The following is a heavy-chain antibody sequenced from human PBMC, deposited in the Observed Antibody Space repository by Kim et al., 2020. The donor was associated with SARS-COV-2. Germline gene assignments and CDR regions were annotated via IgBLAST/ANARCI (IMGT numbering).Heavy chain of an antibody. J-gene: IGHJ4*02. D-gene: IGHD2-2*01. Sequence: TPSLKSRVTISVDTSKNQFSLKLSSVTAANTAVYYCARAEEIVVPAAIDYWGQGTLVTVSS. V-gene: IGHV4-30-2*05. CDR3: ARAEEIVVPAAIDY.